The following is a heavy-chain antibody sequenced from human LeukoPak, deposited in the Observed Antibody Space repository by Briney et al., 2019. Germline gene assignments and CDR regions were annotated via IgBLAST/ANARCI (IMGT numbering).Heavy chain of an antibody. V-gene: IGHV4-39*01. D-gene: IGHD6-19*01. J-gene: IGHJ4*02. CDR3: ARRTYSIGWYFFDF. CDR2: IYYSGIS. Sequence: ETLSLTCTVSGGSINSSSYYWGWIRQPPGKGLEWIGNIYYSGISYYTSSLKSRVAISVDTSKNQFSLKLSSVTAADAAVYYCARRTYSIGWYFFDFWGQGTLVADSS. CDR1: GGSINSSSYY.